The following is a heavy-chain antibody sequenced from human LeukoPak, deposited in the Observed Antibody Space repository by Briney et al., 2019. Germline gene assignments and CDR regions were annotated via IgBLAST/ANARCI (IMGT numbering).Heavy chain of an antibody. CDR1: GYDFTTNY. V-gene: IGHV1-46*01. CDR3: AKGYCTGASCYVLDS. CDR2: INPSVSST. Sequence: RPGASVKVSCKASGYDFTTNYIHWVRQAPGQGLEWMGTINPSVSSTTYGQRFRGRVTMTRDTSTATVYMDLGSLTSGDTAIYYCAKGYCTGASCYVLDSWGQGTLVTVSS. J-gene: IGHJ4*02. D-gene: IGHD2-15*01.